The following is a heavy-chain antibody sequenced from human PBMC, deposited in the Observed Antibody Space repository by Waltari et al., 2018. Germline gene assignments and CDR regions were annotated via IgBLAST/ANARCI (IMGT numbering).Heavy chain of an antibody. Sequence: QVQLVQSGAEVKRPGASVKVSCKASGYTFTANYVHWVRQAPGQGLEWMGWIHPNSGATEYAQQFQGRVTMTVDTSISTLYMELSRLGADDTAVYYCARAWFNSGFDYWGQGSLVTVSS. V-gene: IGHV1-2*02. D-gene: IGHD3-10*01. CDR1: GYTFTANY. J-gene: IGHJ4*02. CDR3: ARAWFNSGFDY. CDR2: IHPNSGAT.